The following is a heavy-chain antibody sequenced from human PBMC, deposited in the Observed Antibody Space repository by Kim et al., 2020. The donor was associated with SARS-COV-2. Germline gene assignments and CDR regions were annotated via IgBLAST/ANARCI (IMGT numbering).Heavy chain of an antibody. V-gene: IGHV1-18*01. D-gene: IGHD1-26*01. J-gene: IGHJ4*02. CDR3: ARVAAYSGSYYRD. Sequence: YAQKLQGRVTMTTDTSTSTAYMELRSLRSDDTAVYYCARVAAYSGSYYRDWGQGTLVTVSS.